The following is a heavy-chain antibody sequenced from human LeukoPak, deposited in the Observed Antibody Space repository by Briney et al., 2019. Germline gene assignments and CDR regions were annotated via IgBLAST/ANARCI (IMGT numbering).Heavy chain of an antibody. Sequence: SETLSLTCSVSGGSITGYSWSWIRQTPGKGLEWIAYLYYNGDTHYNPSLNSRLSMSVGTPNKQFPRNLRSVTAADTAVNYCVRGLYGSSISNWFDPWGQGLLVTVSS. V-gene: IGHV4-59*01. D-gene: IGHD3-10*01. CDR1: GGSITGYS. J-gene: IGHJ5*02. CDR3: VRGLYGSSISNWFDP. CDR2: LYYNGDT.